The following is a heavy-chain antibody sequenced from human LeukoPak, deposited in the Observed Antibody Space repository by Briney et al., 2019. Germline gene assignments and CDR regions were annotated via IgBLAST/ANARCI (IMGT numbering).Heavy chain of an antibody. Sequence: GGSLRLSCAASGFTFSSYAMSWVRQAPGKGLEWVSAIGGSGGSTYYADSVKGRFTISRDSSKNTLYLQMNSLRAEDTAVYYCAKSFWWFGEFSPFDYWGQGTLVTVSS. CDR2: IGGSGGST. CDR1: GFTFSSYA. V-gene: IGHV3-23*01. CDR3: AKSFWWFGEFSPFDY. J-gene: IGHJ4*02. D-gene: IGHD3-10*01.